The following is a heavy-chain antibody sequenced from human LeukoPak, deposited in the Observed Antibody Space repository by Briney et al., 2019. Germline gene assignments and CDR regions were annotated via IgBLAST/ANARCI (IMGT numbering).Heavy chain of an antibody. D-gene: IGHD6-13*01. V-gene: IGHV4-59*01. CDR3: ARAVAAAGPKGAFGI. Sequence: SETLSLTCTVSGGSLSSYYWSWIRQPPGKGLEWIGYIYYSGSTHYNPPLKSRVTISVDTSQNKFSLKLSSVTAADTAVYYCARAVAAAGPKGAFGIWGQGTMVTVSS. J-gene: IGHJ3*02. CDR1: GGSLSSYY. CDR2: IYYSGST.